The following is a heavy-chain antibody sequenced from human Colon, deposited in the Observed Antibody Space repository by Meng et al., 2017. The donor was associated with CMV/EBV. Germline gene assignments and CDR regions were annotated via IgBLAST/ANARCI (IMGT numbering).Heavy chain of an antibody. CDR2: IKYTGRT. D-gene: IGHD2/OR15-2a*01. CDR1: GDSITSDIYY. CDR3: ARHLSDPESDPFDP. J-gene: IGHJ5*02. Sequence: GSLRLSCTVSGDSITSDIYYWDWIRQPPGKGLEWIGNIKYTGRTFYSPSLRGRLTISVDTSSNEFSLKLSSVTAADTAVYYCARHLSDPESDPFDPWGQGILVTVSS. V-gene: IGHV4-39*01.